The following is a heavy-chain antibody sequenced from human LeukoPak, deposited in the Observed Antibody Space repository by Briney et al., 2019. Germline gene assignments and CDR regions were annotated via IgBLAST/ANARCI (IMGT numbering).Heavy chain of an antibody. D-gene: IGHD5-12*01. J-gene: IGHJ4*02. V-gene: IGHV5-51*01. CDR2: IYPRDSDT. CDR3: VSGGYSGYGRYFEY. CDR1: GYSFTTYW. Sequence: AGESLKISCKGSGYSFTTYWIGWVRQMSGKGLEWMGIIYPRDSDTRYSPSFQGQVTISADTSISTAYLQWSSLKASDIAMYYCVSGGYSGYGRYFEYWGQGTLVTVSS.